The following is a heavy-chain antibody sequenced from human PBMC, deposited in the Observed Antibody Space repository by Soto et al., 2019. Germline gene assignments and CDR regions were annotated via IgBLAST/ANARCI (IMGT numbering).Heavy chain of an antibody. J-gene: IGHJ5*02. CDR3: ARREGYCSSTSCEDNWFDP. CDR1: GGSISSSSYY. D-gene: IGHD2-2*01. CDR2: IYYSGST. Sequence: TSQTLSLTCTVSGGSISSSSYYWGWIRQPPVKGLEWIGSIYYSGSTYYNPSLKSRVTISVDTSKNQFSLKLSSVTAAATAVYYCARREGYCSSTSCEDNWFDPWGQGTLVTVS. V-gene: IGHV4-39*01.